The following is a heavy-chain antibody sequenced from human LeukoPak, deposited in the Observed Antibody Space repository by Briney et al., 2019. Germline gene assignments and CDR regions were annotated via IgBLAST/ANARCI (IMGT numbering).Heavy chain of an antibody. CDR1: GGSLSSYC. J-gene: IGHJ4*02. D-gene: IGHD3-16*02. CDR3: ARQNPTRKKNHDYVWGSYRYTWSYFDH. CDR2: IYYGGST. V-gene: IGHV4-59*08. Sequence: PESMSLTCSVSGGSLSSYCGSWVRQPPGKVREWVGSIYYGGSTNYNPSLTSRVPISVDTSKDQFSLTLSAVTGADTAWYYCARQNPTRKKNHDYVWGSYRYTWSYFDHWGQGPLVTVPS.